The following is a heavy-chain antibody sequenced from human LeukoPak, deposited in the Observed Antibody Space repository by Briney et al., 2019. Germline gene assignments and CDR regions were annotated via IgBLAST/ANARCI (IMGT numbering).Heavy chain of an antibody. CDR3: ARHPSGRMWLQQGGWFDP. Sequence: PSETLSLTCTVSGGSISSSSYYWGWIRQPPGKGQGWIGTIYYSGSTYYNPSLKSRVTISVDTSRNQFSLKLTSVTAADTAVYYCARHPSGRMWLQQGGWFDPWGQGTLVTVSS. CDR1: GGSISSSSYY. V-gene: IGHV4-39*01. J-gene: IGHJ5*02. CDR2: IYYSGST. D-gene: IGHD5-24*01.